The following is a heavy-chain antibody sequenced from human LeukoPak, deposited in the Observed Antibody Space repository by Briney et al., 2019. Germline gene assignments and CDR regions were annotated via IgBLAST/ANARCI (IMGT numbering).Heavy chain of an antibody. CDR1: GFTFSSFP. CDR2: MSDSGTNT. V-gene: IGHV3-23*01. CDR3: AKGGAVSSKSITMVRGTRRYYYYMDV. D-gene: IGHD3-10*01. J-gene: IGHJ6*03. Sequence: GGSLRLSWAASGFTFSSFPMIWVRQAPGKGLEWVSGMSDSGTNTYYADSVKGRFTISRDNSKNTLYLQMNSLRAEDTAVYYCAKGGAVSSKSITMVRGTRRYYYYMDVWGKGTTVTISS.